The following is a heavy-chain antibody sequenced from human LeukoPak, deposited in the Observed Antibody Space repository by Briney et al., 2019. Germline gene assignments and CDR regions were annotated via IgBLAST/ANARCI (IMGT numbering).Heavy chain of an antibody. Sequence: PSETLSLTCTVSGGPISSYYWSWIRQPAGKGLEWIGRIYTSGSTNYNPSLKSRVTMSVDTSKNQFSLKLSSVTAADTAVYYCARGIVVVPAAIYYYGMDVWGQGTTVTVSS. J-gene: IGHJ6*02. V-gene: IGHV4-4*07. CDR1: GGPISSYY. CDR3: ARGIVVVPAAIYYYGMDV. D-gene: IGHD2-2*01. CDR2: IYTSGST.